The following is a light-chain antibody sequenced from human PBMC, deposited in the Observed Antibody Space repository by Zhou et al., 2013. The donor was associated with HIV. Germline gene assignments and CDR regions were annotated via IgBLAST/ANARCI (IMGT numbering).Light chain of an antibody. V-gene: IGKV3-20*01. Sequence: EIVLTQSPGTLSLSPGERAILSCRASQSVSNNYLAWYQQKLGQAPRLLIDGASNRATGIPDRFSGSGSGADFTLTISRLEPEDFAVYYCHQYGRSPVTFGGGTKVDDQT. CDR1: QSVSNNY. CDR3: HQYGRSPVT. CDR2: GAS. J-gene: IGKJ4*01.